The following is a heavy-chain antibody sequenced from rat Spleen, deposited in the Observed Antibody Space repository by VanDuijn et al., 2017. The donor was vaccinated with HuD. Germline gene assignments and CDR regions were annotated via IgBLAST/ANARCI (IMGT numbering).Heavy chain of an antibody. CDR2: ISSDGRRN. V-gene: IGHV5-29*01. CDR3: TRHWGY. Sequence: EVQLVESDGGLVQPGRSLKLSCAASGFTFSDYYMAWVRQAPTKGLEWVATISSDGRRNYYRDSVKGRFTISRDNAKSTLYLQMNSLRSEDTATYYCTRHWGYWGQGVTVTVSS. D-gene: IGHD4-6*01. J-gene: IGHJ2*01. CDR1: GFTFSDYY.